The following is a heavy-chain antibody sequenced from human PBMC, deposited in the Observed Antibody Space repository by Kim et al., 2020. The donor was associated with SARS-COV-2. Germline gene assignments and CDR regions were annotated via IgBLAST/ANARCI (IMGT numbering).Heavy chain of an antibody. J-gene: IGHJ3*02. D-gene: IGHD6-13*01. CDR1: GFTFSSYA. CDR2: ISYDGSNK. Sequence: GGSLRLSCAASGFTFSSYAMHWVRQAPGKGLEWVAVISYDGSNKYYADSVKGRFTISRDNSKNTLYLQMNSLRAEDTAVYYCARALYSNDAFDIWGQGTMVTVSS. V-gene: IGHV3-30-3*01. CDR3: ARALYSNDAFDI.